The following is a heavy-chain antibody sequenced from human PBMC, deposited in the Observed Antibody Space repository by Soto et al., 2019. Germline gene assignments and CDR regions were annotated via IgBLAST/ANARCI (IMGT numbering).Heavy chain of an antibody. CDR3: AAERAYFHDSNGYLSIDF. CDR2: VKSKTDGETA. V-gene: IGHV3-15*07. Sequence: EVQLVESGGGLVKPGGSLRLSCAASGFSFSDAWLNWVRQAPGKGLEWVGRVKSKTDGETADYATFVKGRFTISRDDLKNALYLQMNSLKTEDTAVYYCAAERAYFHDSNGYLSIDFWGQGTLVTVSS. CDR1: GFSFSDAW. J-gene: IGHJ4*02. D-gene: IGHD3-22*01.